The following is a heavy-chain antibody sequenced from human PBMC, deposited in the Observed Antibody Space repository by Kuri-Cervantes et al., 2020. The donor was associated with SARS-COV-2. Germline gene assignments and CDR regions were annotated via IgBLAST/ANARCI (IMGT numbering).Heavy chain of an antibody. CDR1: GGSVSSHY. CDR3: ARGDYYGSGDAFDI. CDR2: IYYSGST. Sequence: SEILSLTCTPSGGSVSSHYWSWTRQPQGKGREWIGYIYYSGSTNYNPSLKSRVTISVDTSKNQFSLKLRSVSAADTAVYYCARGDYYGSGDAFDIWGQGTMVTVSS. D-gene: IGHD3-10*01. J-gene: IGHJ3*02. V-gene: IGHV4-59*08.